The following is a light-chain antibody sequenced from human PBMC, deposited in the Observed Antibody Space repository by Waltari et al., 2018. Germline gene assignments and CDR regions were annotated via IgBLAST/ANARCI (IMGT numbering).Light chain of an antibody. CDR3: QRYDNLPIFA. J-gene: IGKJ3*01. V-gene: IGKV1-33*01. CDR2: DVS. CDR1: QDISNY. Sequence: DIQMTQSPSSLSASVGDRVTITCQASQDISNYLNWYQQKPGKAPELLIYDVSNLETGVPSRFSGSRSGTHFTLAISSLQPEDVATYYCQRYDNLPIFAFGPGTK.